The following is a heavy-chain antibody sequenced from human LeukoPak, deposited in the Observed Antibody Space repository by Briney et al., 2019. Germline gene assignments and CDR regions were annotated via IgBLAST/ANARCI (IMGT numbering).Heavy chain of an antibody. CDR1: GFTLSDYY. CDR3: ARKFGSSSSVWYFDL. D-gene: IGHD1-26*01. Sequence: PGGSLRLSCAASGFTLSDYYMSWIRQAPGKGLEWVSYISSSGSTIYYADSVKGRFTISRDNAKNSLYLQMNSLRAEDTAVYYCARKFGSSSSVWYFDLWGRGTLVTVSS. CDR2: ISSSGSTI. V-gene: IGHV3-11*01. J-gene: IGHJ2*01.